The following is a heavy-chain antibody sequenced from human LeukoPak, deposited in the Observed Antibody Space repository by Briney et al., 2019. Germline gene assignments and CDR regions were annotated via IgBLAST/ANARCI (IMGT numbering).Heavy chain of an antibody. J-gene: IGHJ4*02. Sequence: GGSLRLSCAVSGFIFSNYAMGWVRQAPGKGLKWVSAIGGNTYYADSVKGRFTVSRDNSKNTLYLQMNSLRVEDTAVYYCAKGRDNPYFFDYWGQGTLVTVSS. V-gene: IGHV3-23*01. CDR2: IGGNT. CDR3: AKGRDNPYFFDY. CDR1: GFIFSNYA. D-gene: IGHD1-1*01.